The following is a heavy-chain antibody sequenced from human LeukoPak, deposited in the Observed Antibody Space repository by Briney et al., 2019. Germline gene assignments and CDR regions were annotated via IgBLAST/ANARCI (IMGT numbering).Heavy chain of an antibody. D-gene: IGHD3-16*01. CDR3: AGGVWEIDY. J-gene: IGHJ4*02. Sequence: SETLSLACAVYGGSFSGYYWSWIRQPPGKGLEWIGEINHSGSTNYNPSLKSRVTISVDTSKNQFSLKLSSVTAADTAVYYCAGGVWEIDYWGQGTLVTVSS. CDR1: GGSFSGYY. CDR2: INHSGST. V-gene: IGHV4-34*01.